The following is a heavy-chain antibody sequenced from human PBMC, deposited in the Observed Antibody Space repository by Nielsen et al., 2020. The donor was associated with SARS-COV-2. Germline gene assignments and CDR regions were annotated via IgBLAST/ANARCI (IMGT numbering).Heavy chain of an antibody. CDR3: ATHSTFWRGDY. V-gene: IGHV3-30*03. D-gene: IGHD3-3*01. Sequence: GESLKISCAASGFTFSSYGMHWVRQAPGKGLEWVAVISYDGSNKYYADSVKGRFTISRDNSKNTLYLQMNSLRAEDTAVYYCATHSTFWRGDYWGQGTLVTVSS. J-gene: IGHJ4*02. CDR2: ISYDGSNK. CDR1: GFTFSSYG.